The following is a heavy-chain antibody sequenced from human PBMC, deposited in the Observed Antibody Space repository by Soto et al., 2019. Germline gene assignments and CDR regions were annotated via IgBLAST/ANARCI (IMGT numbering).Heavy chain of an antibody. Sequence: SETLSLTCTVSGGSISSGGYYWSWIRQHPGKGLEWIGYIYYSGSTYYNPSLKSRVTISVDTSKNQFSLKLSSVTAADTAVYYCARAESSSWPAGGYYGMDVWGKGTTVTISS. V-gene: IGHV4-31*03. D-gene: IGHD6-13*01. CDR3: ARAESSSWPAGGYYGMDV. CDR1: GGSISSGGYY. J-gene: IGHJ6*04. CDR2: IYYSGST.